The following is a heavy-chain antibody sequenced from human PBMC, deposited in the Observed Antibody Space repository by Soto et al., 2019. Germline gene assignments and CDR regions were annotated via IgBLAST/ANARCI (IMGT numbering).Heavy chain of an antibody. CDR1: GGSFSGYY. D-gene: IGHD3-9*01. Sequence: QVQLQQWGAGLLKPSETLSLTCAVYGGSFSGYYWSWIRQPPGKGLEWIGEINHSGSTKYNPSLKSRVTISVDTSKNQFSLKLSSVTAAETAVYYCARGAGGLRYVDWLSPGGWFDPWGQGTLVTVSS. CDR2: INHSGST. J-gene: IGHJ5*02. CDR3: ARGAGGLRYVDWLSPGGWFDP. V-gene: IGHV4-34*01.